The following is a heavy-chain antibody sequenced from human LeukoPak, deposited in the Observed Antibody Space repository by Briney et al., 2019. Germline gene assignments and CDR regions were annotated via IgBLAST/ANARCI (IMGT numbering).Heavy chain of an antibody. CDR3: AGGGGALGYCSSTSCHQGNWFDP. CDR1: GGSFSGYY. D-gene: IGHD2-2*01. CDR2: INHSGST. V-gene: IGHV4-34*01. J-gene: IGHJ5*02. Sequence: SETLSLTCAVYGGSFSGYYWSWIRQPPGKGLEWNGEINHSGSTNYNPSLKSRVTISVDTSKNQFSLKLSSVTAADTAVYYCAGGGGALGYCSSTSCHQGNWFDPWGQGTLVTVSS.